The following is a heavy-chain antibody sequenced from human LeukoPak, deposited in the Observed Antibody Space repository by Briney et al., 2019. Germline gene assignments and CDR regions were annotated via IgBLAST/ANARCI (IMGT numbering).Heavy chain of an antibody. Sequence: ASVKVSCKASGYTFTGYYMHWVRQAPGQGLEWMGWINPNSGGTNYAQKFQGRVTMTRDTSISTAYMELSRLRSDDTAVYYCARAGIYVKFAFDIWGQGTMVTVSS. V-gene: IGHV1-2*02. J-gene: IGHJ3*02. CDR1: GYTFTGYY. CDR2: INPNSGGT. CDR3: ARAGIYVKFAFDI. D-gene: IGHD3-10*01.